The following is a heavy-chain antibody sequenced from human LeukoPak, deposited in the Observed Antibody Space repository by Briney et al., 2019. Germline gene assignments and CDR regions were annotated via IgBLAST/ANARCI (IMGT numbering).Heavy chain of an antibody. Sequence: PPETLSLTCAVYGGSFSGYYWSWIRQPPGKGLEWIGEINHSGSTNYNPSLKSRVTISVDTSKNQFSLKLSSVTAADTAVYYCARGIRYYYDSSGYYPLNWFDPWGQGTLVTVSS. CDR1: GGSFSGYY. CDR2: INHSGST. D-gene: IGHD3-22*01. CDR3: ARGIRYYYDSSGYYPLNWFDP. V-gene: IGHV4-34*01. J-gene: IGHJ5*02.